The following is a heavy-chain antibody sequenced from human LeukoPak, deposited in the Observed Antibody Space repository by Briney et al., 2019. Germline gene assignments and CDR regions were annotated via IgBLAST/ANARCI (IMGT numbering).Heavy chain of an antibody. D-gene: IGHD3-22*01. CDR2: IYYSGST. Sequence: SETLSLTCTVSGGSISSSSYYWGWIRQPPGKGLEWIGSIYYSGSTYYNPSLKSRVTISVDTSKNQFSLKLSSVTAADTAVYYCARLSENIDYDSSGPGAFDIWGQGTMVTVSS. CDR1: GGSISSSSYY. V-gene: IGHV4-39*01. CDR3: ARLSENIDYDSSGPGAFDI. J-gene: IGHJ3*02.